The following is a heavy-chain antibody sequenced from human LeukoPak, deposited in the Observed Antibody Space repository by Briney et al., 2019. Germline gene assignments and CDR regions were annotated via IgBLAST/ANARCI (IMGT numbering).Heavy chain of an antibody. Sequence: GGSLRLSCAASGFTFSSYAMHWVRQAPGKGLEWVAVISYGGSNKYYADSVKGRFTISRDNSKNTLYLQMNSLRAEDTAVYYCARTPHGGFDYWGQGTLVTVPS. V-gene: IGHV3-30-3*01. CDR2: ISYGGSNK. CDR1: GFTFSSYA. J-gene: IGHJ4*02. D-gene: IGHD4-23*01. CDR3: ARTPHGGFDY.